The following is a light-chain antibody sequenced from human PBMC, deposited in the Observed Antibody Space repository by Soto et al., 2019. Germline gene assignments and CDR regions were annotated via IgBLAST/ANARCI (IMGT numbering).Light chain of an antibody. CDR1: SIDIAPYNY. CDR2: DVI. CDR3: SSYGGNNNVL. V-gene: IGLV2-8*01. Sequence: QSALTQPASVSGSPGQSLTISCTGTSIDIAPYNYVSWYQQHPGKAPKLIIYDVIKRPSGVPDRFSGSKSGNTASLTVSGLQAEDEADYYCSSYGGNNNVLFGGGTKLTVL. J-gene: IGLJ2*01.